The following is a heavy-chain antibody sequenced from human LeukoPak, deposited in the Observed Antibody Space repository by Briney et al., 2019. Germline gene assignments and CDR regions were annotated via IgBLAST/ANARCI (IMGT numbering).Heavy chain of an antibody. Sequence: GESLKISCKGSGYIFTSYWIGWVRQMPGKGLEWMGIIYPGDSDTRYGPSFQGQVTISADKSISTAYLQWSSLKASDTAMYYCASSTVTTTEYFQHWGQGTLVTVSS. J-gene: IGHJ1*01. CDR2: IYPGDSDT. D-gene: IGHD4-17*01. V-gene: IGHV5-51*01. CDR3: ASSTVTTTEYFQH. CDR1: GYIFTSYW.